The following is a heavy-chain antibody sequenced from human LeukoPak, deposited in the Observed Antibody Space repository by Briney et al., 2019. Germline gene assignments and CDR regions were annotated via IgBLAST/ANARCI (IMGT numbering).Heavy chain of an antibody. CDR1: GYTLTELS. CDR2: FDPEDGET. V-gene: IGHV1-24*01. D-gene: IGHD3-3*01. J-gene: IGHJ5*02. CDR3: ARELRFLEWSQRANNWFDP. Sequence: GASVKVSCKVSGYTLTELSMHWVRQAPGKGLGWMGGFDPEDGETIYAQKFQGRVTMTEDTSTDTAYMELSSLRSEDTAVYYCARELRFLEWSQRANNWFDPWGQGTLVTVSS.